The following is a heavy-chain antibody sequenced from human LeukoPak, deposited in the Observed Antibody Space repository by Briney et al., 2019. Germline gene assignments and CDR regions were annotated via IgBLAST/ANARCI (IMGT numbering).Heavy chain of an antibody. CDR3: SKDINSYCRGDCSDY. Sequence: GGSLRLSCAVSGFTLRKNGMQWVRQAPGKGLAWVAFIRLDGSNTYYADSVKGRFTISRDNSKNTVDLQMNSLRTEDTAIYYCSKDINSYCRGDCSDYWGQGTLVIVSS. V-gene: IGHV3-30*02. D-gene: IGHD2-15*01. CDR1: GFTLRKNG. CDR2: IRLDGSNT. J-gene: IGHJ4*02.